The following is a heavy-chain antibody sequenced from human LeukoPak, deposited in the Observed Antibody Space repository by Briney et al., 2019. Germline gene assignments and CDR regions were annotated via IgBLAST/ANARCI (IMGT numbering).Heavy chain of an antibody. V-gene: IGHV4-30-2*05. CDR1: GGSISSGGYY. J-gene: IGHJ3*02. CDR2: IYHSGST. Sequence: KPSQTLSLTCTVSGGSISSGGYYWSWIRQPPGKGLEWIGYIYHSGSTYYNPSLKSRVTISVDTSKNQFSLKLSSVTAADTAVYYCARDSGYDWAGAFDIWGQGTMVTVSS. D-gene: IGHD5-12*01. CDR3: ARDSGYDWAGAFDI.